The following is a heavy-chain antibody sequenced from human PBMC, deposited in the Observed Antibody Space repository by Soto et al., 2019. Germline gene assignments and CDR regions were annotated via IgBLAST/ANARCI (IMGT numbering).Heavy chain of an antibody. Sequence: EVHLVESGGALVQPGGSLRLSCAASGFTVSNFYMSWFRQAPGKGLEWVSVIDSGGNTNYADSVRARFTISRDNSKKTVYLQMNILRVEDTAVYYCARDGSARPEEYWGQGTMVTVSS. J-gene: IGHJ4*02. CDR1: GFTVSNFY. D-gene: IGHD3-10*01. CDR2: IDSGGNT. CDR3: ARDGSARPEEY. V-gene: IGHV3-66*01.